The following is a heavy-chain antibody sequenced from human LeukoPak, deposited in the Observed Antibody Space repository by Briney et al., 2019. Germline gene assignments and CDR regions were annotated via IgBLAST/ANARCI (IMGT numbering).Heavy chain of an antibody. D-gene: IGHD3-10*01. CDR1: GGSISSYY. J-gene: IGHJ6*03. CDR3: ARVSYYGSGSYYYYYYYMDV. CDR2: IYTSGST. V-gene: IGHV4-4*07. Sequence: SETLSLTCTVSGGSISSYYWSWIRQPAGKGLEWIGRIYTSGSTNYNPSLKSRVTISVDTSKNQFSLKLSSVTAADTAVYYCARVSYYGSGSYYYYYYYMDVWGKGTTVTISS.